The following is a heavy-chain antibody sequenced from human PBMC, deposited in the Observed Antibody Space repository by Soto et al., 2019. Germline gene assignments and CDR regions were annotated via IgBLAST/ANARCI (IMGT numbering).Heavy chain of an antibody. V-gene: IGHV4-38-2*01. J-gene: IGHJ6*02. Sequence: TETLLSTSAVSCYPISSVYYWGWIGQPHGKELEWIGGIYRSGGTYDNPSPNSRATISVATSQNQFSLTLRSVTDADTAVYYCARVLGDYYYYGMDVWGQGTTVT. CDR1: CYPISSVYY. CDR3: ARVLGDYYYYGMDV. CDR2: IYRSGGT. D-gene: IGHD3-16*01.